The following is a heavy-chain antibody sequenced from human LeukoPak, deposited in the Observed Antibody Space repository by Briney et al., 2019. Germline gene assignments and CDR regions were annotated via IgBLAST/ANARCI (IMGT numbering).Heavy chain of an antibody. CDR1: GFTFSDYC. CDR2: ITRSGTYT. D-gene: IGHD6-25*01. J-gene: IGHJ6*02. CDR3: ARDIALSTGCMDV. Sequence: GGSLRLSCAASGFTFSDYCMTWIRQAPGKGLEWVSHITRSGTYTNYADSVQGRFTISRDNAKSSLFLQMNNLRAEDTAVYYCARDIALSTGCMDVWGQGTTVTVSS. V-gene: IGHV3-11*05.